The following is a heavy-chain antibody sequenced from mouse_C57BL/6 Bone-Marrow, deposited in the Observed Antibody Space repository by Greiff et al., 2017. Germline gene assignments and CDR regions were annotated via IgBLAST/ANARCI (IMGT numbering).Heavy chain of an antibody. CDR1: GFTFSNYW. CDR3: TVSQRGYDYDVVDY. J-gene: IGHJ2*01. D-gene: IGHD2-4*01. Sequence: EVKLMESGGGLVQPGGSMKLSCVASGFTFSNYWMNWVRQSPEKGLEWVAQIRLKSDNYATHYAESVKGRFTISRDDSKSSVYLQMNNLRAEDTGIYYCTVSQRGYDYDVVDYWGQGTTLTVSS. V-gene: IGHV6-3*01. CDR2: IRLKSDNYAT.